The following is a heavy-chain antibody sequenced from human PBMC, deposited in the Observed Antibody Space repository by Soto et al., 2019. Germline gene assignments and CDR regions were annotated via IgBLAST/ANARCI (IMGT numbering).Heavy chain of an antibody. CDR3: AMRVIGSTSEFDI. D-gene: IGHD2-2*01. CDR1: GFAFSSHP. CDR2: ISDGGDLT. J-gene: IGHJ3*02. V-gene: IGHV3-23*01. Sequence: EGSLRLSCAASGFAFSSHPMSWVRQDPEKGLEWVAGISDGGDLTYNADSVRGRFTISRDNSRNTLYLQMNSLRAEDTAVYYCAMRVIGSTSEFDIWGRGTMVTVSS.